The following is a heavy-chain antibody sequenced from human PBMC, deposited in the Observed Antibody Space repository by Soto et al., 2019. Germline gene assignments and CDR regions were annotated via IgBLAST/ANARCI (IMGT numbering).Heavy chain of an antibody. V-gene: IGHV4-34*01. CDR2: INHSGST. CDR3: ARGPPKWQRIAARPLDYYYGMDI. D-gene: IGHD6-6*01. J-gene: IGHJ6*02. CDR1: GGSFSGYY. Sequence: KPSETLSLTCAVYGGSFSGYYWSWIRQPPGKGLEWIGEINHSGSTNYNPSLKSRVTISVDTSKNQFSLKLSSVTASDTAVYYCARGPPKWQRIAARPLDYYYGMDIWGHVTTGTVSS.